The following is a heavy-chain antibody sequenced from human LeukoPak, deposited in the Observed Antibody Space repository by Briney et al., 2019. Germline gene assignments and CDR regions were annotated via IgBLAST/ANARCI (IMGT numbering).Heavy chain of an antibody. V-gene: IGHV1-2*06. Sequence: GASVKVSCKASGYTFTGYYMHWVRQAPGQGLEWMGRINPNSGGTNYAQKFQGRVTMTRDTSISTAYMELSRLRSDDTAVYYCARDVQPNYYDSSGYHDYWGQGTLVTVSS. CDR3: ARDVQPNYYDSSGYHDY. CDR1: GYTFTGYY. CDR2: INPNSGGT. J-gene: IGHJ4*02. D-gene: IGHD3-22*01.